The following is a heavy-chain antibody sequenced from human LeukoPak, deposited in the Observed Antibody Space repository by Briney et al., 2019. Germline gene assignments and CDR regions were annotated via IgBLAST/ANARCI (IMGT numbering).Heavy chain of an antibody. Sequence: ASVKVSCKASGYTFINFGISWARQAPGQGLEWMGWISAYNGNTNYAQRLQGRITMTTDTSTSTAYMELRSLRSDDTAVYYCARDRDYGDYNTQDLFVYWGQGTLVTVSS. CDR3: ARDRDYGDYNTQDLFVY. CDR1: GYTFINFG. J-gene: IGHJ4*02. V-gene: IGHV1-18*01. D-gene: IGHD4-17*01. CDR2: ISAYNGNT.